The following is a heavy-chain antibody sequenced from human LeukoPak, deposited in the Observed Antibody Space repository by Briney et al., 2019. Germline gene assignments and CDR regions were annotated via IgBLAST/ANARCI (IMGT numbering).Heavy chain of an antibody. Sequence: GGSLRLSCAASGFKFSDHYIDWVRQAPGKGLEWVSAISGSGGSTYYADSVKGRFTISRDNSKNTLYLQMNSLRAEDTAVYYCAKDRRVTMVQGAFDIWGQGTMVTVSS. J-gene: IGHJ3*02. V-gene: IGHV3-23*01. CDR2: ISGSGGST. CDR1: GFKFSDHY. D-gene: IGHD3-10*01. CDR3: AKDRRVTMVQGAFDI.